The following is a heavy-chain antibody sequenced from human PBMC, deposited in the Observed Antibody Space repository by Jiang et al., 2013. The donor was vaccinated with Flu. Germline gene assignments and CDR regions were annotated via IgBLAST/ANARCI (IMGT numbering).Heavy chain of an antibody. V-gene: IGHV7-4-1*02. CDR3: ARETTVTLFDS. CDR1: GYTFTSYA. Sequence: KASGYTFTSYAMNWVRQAPGQGLEWMGWINTNTGDPTYAQGFTGRYVFSLDTSVSTAYLQISSLKAEDTAVYYCARETTVTLFDSWGQGTLVTVST. J-gene: IGHJ4*02. CDR2: INTNTGDP. D-gene: IGHD4-17*01.